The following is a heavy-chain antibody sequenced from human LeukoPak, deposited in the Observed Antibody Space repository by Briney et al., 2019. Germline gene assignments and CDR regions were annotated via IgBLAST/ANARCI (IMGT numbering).Heavy chain of an antibody. V-gene: IGHV4-34*01. CDR1: GGSFSGYY. Sequence: KPSETLSLTCAVYGGSFSGYYWSWIRQPPGKGLEWIGEINHSGSTNYNPSLKSRVTISVDTSKNQFSLKLSSVTAADTAVYYCARVVKGRQSSSWFHYYYYMDVWGKGTTVTVSS. CDR2: INHSGST. J-gene: IGHJ6*03. D-gene: IGHD6-13*01. CDR3: ARVVKGRQSSSWFHYYYYMDV.